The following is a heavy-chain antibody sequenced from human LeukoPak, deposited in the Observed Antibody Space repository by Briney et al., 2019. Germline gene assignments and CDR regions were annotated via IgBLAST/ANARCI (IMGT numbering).Heavy chain of an antibody. CDR2: IRYDGSNK. CDR1: GFTFSSYG. Sequence: PGGSLRLSCAASGFTFSSYGMHWVRQAPGKGLEWVAFIRYDGSNKYYADSVKGRFTISRDNSKNTLYLQMNSLRAEDTAVYYCAKVGMTTVSNFDYWGQGTLVTVSS. V-gene: IGHV3-30*02. J-gene: IGHJ4*02. D-gene: IGHD4-17*01. CDR3: AKVGMTTVSNFDY.